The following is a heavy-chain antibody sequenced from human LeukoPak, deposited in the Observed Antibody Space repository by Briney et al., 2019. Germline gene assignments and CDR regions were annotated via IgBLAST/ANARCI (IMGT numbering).Heavy chain of an antibody. J-gene: IGHJ6*03. V-gene: IGHV4-4*09. CDR2: IYTSGST. CDR3: ARRRPSYYDFWSGWGYSYYMDV. CDR1: GRSISSYY. Sequence: SETLSLTCTVSGRSISSYYWSWVRQPPGKGLEWIGYIYTSGSTNYNPCLKSRVTISVDSSKNQFSLKLSSVTAADTAVYYCARRRPSYYDFWSGWGYSYYMDVWGKGTTVTVSS. D-gene: IGHD3-3*01.